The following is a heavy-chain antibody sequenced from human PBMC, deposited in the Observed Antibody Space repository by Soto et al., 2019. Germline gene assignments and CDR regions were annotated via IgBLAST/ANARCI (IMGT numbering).Heavy chain of an antibody. CDR1: AGSITTSH. CDR3: ASSGIVGREANTWFDP. Sequence: SETLSLTCTVSAGSITTSHWSWIRQPLGKALEWIGYISYRGSTNYNPSLKSRLTISIDTSKSQISLKLTSMTTADTAVYYCASSGIVGREANTWFDPWGQGTLVTVSS. J-gene: IGHJ5*02. V-gene: IGHV4-59*01. D-gene: IGHD3-22*01. CDR2: ISYRGST.